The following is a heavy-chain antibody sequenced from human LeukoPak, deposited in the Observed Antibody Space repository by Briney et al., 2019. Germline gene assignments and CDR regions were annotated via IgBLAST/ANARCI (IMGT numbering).Heavy chain of an antibody. J-gene: IGHJ4*02. Sequence: ASVKVSCKASGYTFTSYYMHWVRQAPGQGLEWMGIINPSGGSTSYAQKFQGRVTMTRDTSTSTVYMELSSLRSEDTAVYYCAREKSDSRGYYPVPLFDYWGQGTLVTVSS. V-gene: IGHV1-46*01. CDR3: AREKSDSRGYYPVPLFDY. D-gene: IGHD3-22*01. CDR2: INPSGGST. CDR1: GYTFTSYY.